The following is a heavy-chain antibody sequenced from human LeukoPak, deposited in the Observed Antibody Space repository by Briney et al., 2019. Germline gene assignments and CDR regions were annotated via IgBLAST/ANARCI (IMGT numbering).Heavy chain of an antibody. Sequence: GASVKVSCKASGYTFTSYGISWVRQAPGQGLEWMGWISAYNGNTNYAQKLQGRVTMTTDTSTSTAYMELRSPRSDDTAVYYCARACSSTSCSYYYGMDVWGQGTTVTVSS. CDR3: ARACSSTSCSYYYGMDV. D-gene: IGHD2-2*01. V-gene: IGHV1-18*01. J-gene: IGHJ6*02. CDR1: GYTFTSYG. CDR2: ISAYNGNT.